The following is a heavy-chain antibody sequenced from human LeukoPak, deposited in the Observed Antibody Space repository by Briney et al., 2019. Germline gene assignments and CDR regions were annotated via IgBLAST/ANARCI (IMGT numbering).Heavy chain of an antibody. V-gene: IGHV1-18*04. CDR3: ARDYLELRTYDY. Sequence: ASVKVSCKASGYTFTGYYMNWVRQAPGQGLEWMGWISAYNGNTNYAQKLQGRVTMTTDTSTSTAYMELRSLRSDDTAVYYCARDYLELRTYDYWGQGTLVTVSS. D-gene: IGHD1-7*01. CDR2: ISAYNGNT. J-gene: IGHJ4*02. CDR1: GYTFTGYY.